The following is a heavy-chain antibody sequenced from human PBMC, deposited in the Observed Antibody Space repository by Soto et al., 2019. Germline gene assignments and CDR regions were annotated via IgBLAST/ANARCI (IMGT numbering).Heavy chain of an antibody. CDR1: GFTFSNAG. J-gene: IGHJ4*02. D-gene: IGHD3-22*01. Sequence: EVQLVESGGGLVQPGGSLRLSCVASGFTFSNAGMSWVRQAPGKGLEWVGRIQSKTEGGKTDYAAPVKGRFTISRDDSETTLSVQMNGLEPEDTAVYYCTTWSWLVIAPTGYWGQGTLVTVSS. CDR2: IQSKTEGGKT. CDR3: TTWSWLVIAPTGY. V-gene: IGHV3-15*01.